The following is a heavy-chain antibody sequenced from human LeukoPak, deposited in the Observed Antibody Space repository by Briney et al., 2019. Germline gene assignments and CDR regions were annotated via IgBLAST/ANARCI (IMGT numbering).Heavy chain of an antibody. Sequence: PSETLSLTCTVSGGSISSYYLSWIRQPPGKGLEWIGYIYYSGSTNYNPSLKSRVTISVDTSKNQFSLKLSSVTAADTAVYYCARGLAYYYDSSGYPDDAFDIWGQGTMVTVSS. D-gene: IGHD3-22*01. CDR2: IYYSGST. V-gene: IGHV4-59*01. J-gene: IGHJ3*02. CDR3: ARGLAYYYDSSGYPDDAFDI. CDR1: GGSISSYY.